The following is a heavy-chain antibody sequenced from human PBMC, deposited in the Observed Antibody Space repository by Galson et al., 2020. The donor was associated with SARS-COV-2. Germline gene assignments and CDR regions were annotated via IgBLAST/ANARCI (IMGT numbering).Heavy chain of an antibody. V-gene: IGHV3-64D*06. CDR1: GFTFSSYA. J-gene: IGHJ3*02. Sequence: GGSLRLSCSASGFTFSSYAMHWVRQAPGKGLEYVSAISSNGGSTYYADSVKGRFTISRDNSKNTLYLQMSSLRAEDTAVYYCVKGYYYDSSGYYSFAFDIWGKGTMVTVSS. D-gene: IGHD3-22*01. CDR2: ISSNGGST. CDR3: VKGYYYDSSGYYSFAFDI.